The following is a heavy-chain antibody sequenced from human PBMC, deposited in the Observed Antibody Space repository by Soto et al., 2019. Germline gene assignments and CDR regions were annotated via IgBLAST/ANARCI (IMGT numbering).Heavy chain of an antibody. Sequence: SETHSLTCTVSGGNIGSYYWSWVRQPPGKGLEWIGYIYYSGFTNYNPSLKSRVTISVDTSKNQFSLKLSSVTAADTAVYYCARGYGSGSYYGPPSYYFDYWGQGTLVTVSS. CDR2: IYYSGFT. D-gene: IGHD3-10*01. V-gene: IGHV4-59*12. J-gene: IGHJ4*02. CDR1: GGNIGSYY. CDR3: ARGYGSGSYYGPPSYYFDY.